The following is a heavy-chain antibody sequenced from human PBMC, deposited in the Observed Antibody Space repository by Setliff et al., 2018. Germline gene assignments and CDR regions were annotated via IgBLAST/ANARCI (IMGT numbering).Heavy chain of an antibody. D-gene: IGHD2-2*01. V-gene: IGHV4-34*01. CDR1: DGSFSGYY. CDR2: IDHSVNT. CDR3: ARGYCSSSGCFFAGWFDP. J-gene: IGHJ5*02. Sequence: PSETLSLTCAVYDGSFSGYYWSWIRQPPGKGLEWIGEIDHSVNTNYNPSLKSRVTIFVDTSKNQFSLKLNSVTAADMAVYYCARGYCSSSGCFFAGWFDPWGQGTLVTVSS.